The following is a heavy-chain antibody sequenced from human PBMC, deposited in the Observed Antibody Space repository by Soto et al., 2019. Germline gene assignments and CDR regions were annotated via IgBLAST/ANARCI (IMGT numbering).Heavy chain of an antibody. J-gene: IGHJ3*02. CDR2: IGGDGDDK. V-gene: IGHV3-23*01. CDR1: GFTFSIYA. Sequence: GSLRVSCAVSGFTFSIYAMSWVRQAPGKGLEWVSGIGGDGDDKYYADSVKGRFTISRDNSKNTLYLQMNSLRAEDTAVYYCAKAPTSGSSGPDAFDIWGQGTMVTVSS. D-gene: IGHD1-26*01. CDR3: AKAPTSGSSGPDAFDI.